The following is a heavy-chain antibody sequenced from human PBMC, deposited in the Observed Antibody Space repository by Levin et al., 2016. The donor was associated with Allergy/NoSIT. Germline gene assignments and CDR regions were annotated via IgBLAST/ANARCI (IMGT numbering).Heavy chain of an antibody. Sequence: GESLKISCAASGFTFSSYGMHWVRQAPGKGLEWVAFIRSDGSNKYYADSVKGRFTISRDNSKNTLYLQMNSLRAEDTAVYYCAKDGSHYDMDVWGQGTTVTVSS. CDR3: AKDGSHYDMDV. CDR2: IRSDGSNK. V-gene: IGHV3-30*02. CDR1: GFTFSSYG. J-gene: IGHJ6*02.